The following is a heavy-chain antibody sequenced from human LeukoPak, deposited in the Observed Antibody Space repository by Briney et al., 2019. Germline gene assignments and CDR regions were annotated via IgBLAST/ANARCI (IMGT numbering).Heavy chain of an antibody. CDR2: IYHSGST. J-gene: IGHJ4*02. CDR1: GDSISSGNY. CDR3: ACTRDPHYYFDY. Sequence: PSETLSLTCTVSGDSISSGNYWGWIRQPPGKGLEWIGYIYHSGSTYYNPSLKSRVTISVDRSKNQFSLKLSSVTAADTAVYYCACTRDPHYYFDYWGQGTLVTVSS. D-gene: IGHD2-8*01. V-gene: IGHV4-38-2*02.